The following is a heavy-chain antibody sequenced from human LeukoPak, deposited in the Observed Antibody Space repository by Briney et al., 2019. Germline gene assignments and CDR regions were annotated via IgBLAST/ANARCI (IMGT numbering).Heavy chain of an antibody. Sequence: ASVKVSCKASGYTFTSYGISWVRQAPGQGLEWMGWISAYNGNTNYAQKLQGRVTMTTDTSTSTAYMELRSLRSDDTAVYYCARDMRLGYSSSWYSFGYWGQGTLVTVSS. D-gene: IGHD6-13*01. CDR2: ISAYNGNT. V-gene: IGHV1-18*01. CDR3: ARDMRLGYSSSWYSFGY. J-gene: IGHJ4*02. CDR1: GYTFTSYG.